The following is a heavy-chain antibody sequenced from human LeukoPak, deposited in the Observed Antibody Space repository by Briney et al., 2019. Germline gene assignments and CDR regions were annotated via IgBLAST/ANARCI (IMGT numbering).Heavy chain of an antibody. J-gene: IGHJ4*02. CDR3: SRGPDRGPSDY. V-gene: IGHV3-23*01. CDR1: GFTFSTYV. CDR2: VGASGGST. D-gene: IGHD2-2*01. Sequence: GGSLRLSCAVSGFTFSTYVMRWVRQAPGKGLEWVSSVGASGGSTYYADSVKGRFTISRDNSKNTLYLQMDSLSVDDTAVYFCSRGPDRGPSDYWGQGTLVTVSS.